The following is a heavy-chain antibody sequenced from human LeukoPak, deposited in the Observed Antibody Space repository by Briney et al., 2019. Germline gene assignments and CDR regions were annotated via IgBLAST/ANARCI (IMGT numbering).Heavy chain of an antibody. CDR3: ARDPLPYYYDSSGA. CDR1: GFTFSSYA. Sequence: GGSLRLSCAASGFTFSSYAMSWVRQAPGKGLEWVSAISGSGGSTYYADSVKGRFTISRDNSKNTLYLQMNSLRAEDTAVYYCARDPLPYYYDSSGAWGQGTLVTVSS. D-gene: IGHD3-22*01. CDR2: ISGSGGST. J-gene: IGHJ4*02. V-gene: IGHV3-23*01.